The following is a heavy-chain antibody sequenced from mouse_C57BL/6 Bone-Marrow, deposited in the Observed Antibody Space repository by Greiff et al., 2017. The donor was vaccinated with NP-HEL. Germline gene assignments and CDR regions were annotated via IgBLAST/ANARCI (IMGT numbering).Heavy chain of an antibody. CDR1: GYSITSDY. J-gene: IGHJ4*01. CDR2: ISYSGST. CDR3: ERDDGGNYAMDY. D-gene: IGHD2-12*01. V-gene: IGHV3-8*01. Sequence: EVKVVESGPGLAKPSQTLSLTCSVTGYSITSDYWNWIRKFPGNKLEYMGYISYSGSTYYNPSLKSRISITRDTSKNQYYLQLNSVTNEDTATYYCERDDGGNYAMDYWGQGTSVTVSS.